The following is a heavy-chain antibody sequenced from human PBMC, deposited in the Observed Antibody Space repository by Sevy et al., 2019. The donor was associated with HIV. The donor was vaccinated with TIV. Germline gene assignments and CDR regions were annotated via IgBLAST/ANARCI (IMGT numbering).Heavy chain of an antibody. CDR2: ISWNSGSI. J-gene: IGHJ6*02. Sequence: GGSLRLSCAASGFTFDDYAMHWVRQAPGKGLEWVSGISWNSGSIGYAGSVKGQFNITRDNAKKSLYLQMNSLRAEDTALYYSAKDYYDSSGYYKGYYYYYGMDVWGQGTTVTVSS. CDR1: GFTFDDYA. V-gene: IGHV3-9*01. D-gene: IGHD3-22*01. CDR3: AKDYYDSSGYYKGYYYYYGMDV.